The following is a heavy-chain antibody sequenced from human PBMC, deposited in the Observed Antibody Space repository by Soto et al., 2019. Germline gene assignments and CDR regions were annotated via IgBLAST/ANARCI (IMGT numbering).Heavy chain of an antibody. CDR1: GFTFSSFE. Sequence: VGSLRHSCVGSGFTFSSFEMNWVRRAPGKGLEWLSYISSSGSTIYYADSVKGRFTISRDNPKKSLYLQMNSLRAEDTAVYYCARSPNNWNNWFDPWGQGTLVTVSS. J-gene: IGHJ5*02. D-gene: IGHD1-20*01. CDR2: ISSSGSTI. CDR3: ARSPNNWNNWFDP. V-gene: IGHV3-48*03.